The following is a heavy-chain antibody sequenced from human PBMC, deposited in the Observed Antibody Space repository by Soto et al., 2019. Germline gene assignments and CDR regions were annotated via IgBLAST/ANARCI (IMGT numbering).Heavy chain of an antibody. CDR2: IYPGDSDT. J-gene: IGHJ6*02. V-gene: IGHV5-51*01. D-gene: IGHD1-26*01. CDR1: GYSFTSYW. Sequence: LKISCKGSGYSFTSYWIGWVRQMPGKGLEWMGIIYPGDSDTRYSPSFQGQVTISADKSISTAYLQWSSLKASDTAMYYCARHGSGSFLFYYYYGMDVWGQGTTVTVSS. CDR3: ARHGSGSFLFYYYYGMDV.